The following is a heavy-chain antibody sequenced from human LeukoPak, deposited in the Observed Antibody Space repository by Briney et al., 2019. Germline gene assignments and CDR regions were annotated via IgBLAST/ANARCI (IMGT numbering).Heavy chain of an antibody. CDR3: VREDTPATASY. Sequence: PGGSLRLSCAASGFNFANHAMSWVRQTPGKGLEWVSAISGGGDITYYADSVTGRFTISRDNSKDTLFLQMHSLRPGDTAVYYCVREDTPATASYWGQGTLVTIS. J-gene: IGHJ4*02. V-gene: IGHV3-23*01. D-gene: IGHD2-21*02. CDR1: GFNFANHA. CDR2: ISGGGDIT.